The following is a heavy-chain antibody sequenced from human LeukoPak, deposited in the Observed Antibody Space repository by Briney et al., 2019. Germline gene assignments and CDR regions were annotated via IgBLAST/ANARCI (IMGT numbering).Heavy chain of an antibody. Sequence: PSETLSLTCAVSGDPVSSDSYYWHRIRRSPGKGLEWVGFVYYSGRTKYNPSLKSRVAMSIDTSKNQVSLRLRSVTAADTAMYFCVREASTSYYDSSGYYRQTETFDVWGLGTMVTVSS. CDR2: VYYSGRT. CDR1: GDPVSSDSYY. V-gene: IGHV4-61*01. CDR3: VREASTSYYDSSGYYRQTETFDV. J-gene: IGHJ3*01. D-gene: IGHD3-22*01.